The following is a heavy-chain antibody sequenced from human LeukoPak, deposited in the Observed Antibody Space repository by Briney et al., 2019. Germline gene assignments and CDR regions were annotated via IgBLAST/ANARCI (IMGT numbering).Heavy chain of an antibody. CDR3: ATGPSSSGY. V-gene: IGHV4-34*01. D-gene: IGHD6-13*01. CDR1: GGSFSGYY. J-gene: IGHJ4*02. Sequence: SETLSLTCAVYGGSFSGYYWSWIRQPPGKGLEWIGEINHSGSTNYNPSLKSRVTISVDTSKNQFSLKLSSVTAADTAVYYCATGPSSSGYWGQGTLVTVSS. CDR2: INHSGST.